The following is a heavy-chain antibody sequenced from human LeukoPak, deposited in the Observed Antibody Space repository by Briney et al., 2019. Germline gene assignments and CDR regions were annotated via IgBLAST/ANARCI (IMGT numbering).Heavy chain of an antibody. J-gene: IGHJ3*02. D-gene: IGHD2-21*01. V-gene: IGHV4-30-4*07. Sequence: PSETLSLTCAVSGGSISSGEYSWSWIRQPPGKGLEWIGYMYYSGSTYSNLSLKSRVTISVDTSMNQFSLKLSSVTAADTAVYYCARGLDTNDWSDAFDIWGQGTMVTVSS. CDR1: GGSISSGEYS. CDR3: ARGLDTNDWSDAFDI. CDR2: MYYSGST.